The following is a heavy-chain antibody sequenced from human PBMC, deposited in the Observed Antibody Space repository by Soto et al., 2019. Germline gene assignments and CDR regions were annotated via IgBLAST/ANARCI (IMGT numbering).Heavy chain of an antibody. J-gene: IGHJ4*02. CDR3: ARGGCPSCSGGNCYCESFDY. D-gene: IGHD2-15*01. V-gene: IGHV3-23*01. CDR2: SSGSGGGT. CDR1: AFDFNTYT. Sequence: PEGSLRLSCAASAFDFNTYTMSWVRQAPGKGLERVSGSSGSGGGTYYAYSVKGRFTISRDNSKDTLYLQMNSLRAEDTAVFYCARGGCPSCSGGNCYCESFDYWGQGALVTVSS.